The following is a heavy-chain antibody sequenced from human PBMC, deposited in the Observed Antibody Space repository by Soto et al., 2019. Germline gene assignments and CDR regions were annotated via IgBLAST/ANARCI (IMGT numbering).Heavy chain of an antibody. CDR3: ARRYGGNFDY. D-gene: IGHD3-16*01. J-gene: IGHJ4*02. V-gene: IGHV4-59*01. CDR2: IYYSGST. Sequence: SETLSLTCTFSGGSISSYYWSWIRQPPGKGLEWIGYIYYSGSTNYNPSLKSRVTISVDTSKNQFSLKLSSVTAAETAVYYCARRYGGNFDYWGQGTLVTVSS. CDR1: GGSISSYY.